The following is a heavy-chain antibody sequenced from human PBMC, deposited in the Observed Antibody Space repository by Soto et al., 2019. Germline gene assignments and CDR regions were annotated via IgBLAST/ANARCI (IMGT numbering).Heavy chain of an antibody. CDR2: ASTYNGNT. J-gene: IGHJ4*02. D-gene: IGHD2-15*01. CDR3: AREYCSGGSCYSPDY. V-gene: IGHV1-18*01. Sequence: ASVKVSCKASGYTFTTYGISWVRQAPGQGLEWMGWASTYNGNTNYAQNLQGRVTMTTDTSTTTAYMELRSLRSDDTAVYYCAREYCSGGSCYSPDYWGQGTMVTVSS. CDR1: GYTFTTYG.